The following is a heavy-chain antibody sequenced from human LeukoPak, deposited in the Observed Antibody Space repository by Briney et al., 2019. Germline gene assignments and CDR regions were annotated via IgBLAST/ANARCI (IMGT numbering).Heavy chain of an antibody. Sequence: PGGSLRLSCAASGFILSDYYMSWIRQAPGKGLEWVAYISTNDRTTYYADSVKGRFTISRDNAKNSLYLQMNSLRSEDTAVYYCARGADRHYYYMDVWGTGTTVTISS. CDR1: GFILSDYY. CDR2: ISTNDRTT. CDR3: ARGADRHYYYMDV. J-gene: IGHJ6*03. V-gene: IGHV3-11*01.